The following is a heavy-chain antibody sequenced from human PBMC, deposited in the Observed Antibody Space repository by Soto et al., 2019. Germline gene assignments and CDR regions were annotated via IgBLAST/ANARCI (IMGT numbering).Heavy chain of an antibody. D-gene: IGHD3-16*01. CDR1: GFTFNKYA. CDR3: AKYDDRDYVYVRGSYRVLDD. CDR2: IRGSGDDT. Sequence: EVQLLESGGGLVQPGGSLRLSCAASGFTFNKYAMSWVRQAPGKGLEWVSTIRGSGDDTYYPDSVKGRFTISRDNSKDMLYLDMNSVRTDDTAIYYCAKYDDRDYVYVRGSYRVLDDWGQGTLVTVSS. J-gene: IGHJ4*02. V-gene: IGHV3-23*01.